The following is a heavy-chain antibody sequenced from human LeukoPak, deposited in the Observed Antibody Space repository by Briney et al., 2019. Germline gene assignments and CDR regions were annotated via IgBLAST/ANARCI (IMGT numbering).Heavy chain of an antibody. V-gene: IGHV3-23*01. CDR2: ISGSGGST. Sequence: PGGSLRLSCAASGFTFSDYYMRWIRQAPGKGLEWVSAISGSGGSTYYADSGKGRFTISRDNSKNTLYLQMNSLRAEDTSVYYCAKDRTAMVNYFDYWGQGTLVTVSS. J-gene: IGHJ4*02. CDR3: AKDRTAMVNYFDY. CDR1: GFTFSDYY. D-gene: IGHD5-18*01.